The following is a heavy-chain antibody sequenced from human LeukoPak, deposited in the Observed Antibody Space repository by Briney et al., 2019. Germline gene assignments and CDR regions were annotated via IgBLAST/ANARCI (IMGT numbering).Heavy chain of an antibody. J-gene: IGHJ4*02. V-gene: IGHV1-46*01. CDR1: GYIFTTYY. CDR2: INPRGGST. D-gene: IGHD2-21*02. CDR3: ARVGATGATADN. Sequence: LVKVSCKASGYIFTTYYMHWLRQAPGQGPEWMGIINPRGGSTDYAQKFQGRVTMTSDTSTSTVYMELKSLRSEDTAVYFCARVGATGATADNWGQGTLVTVSS.